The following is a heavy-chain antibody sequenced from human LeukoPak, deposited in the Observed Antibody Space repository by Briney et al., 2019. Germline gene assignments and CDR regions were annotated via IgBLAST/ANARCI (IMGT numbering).Heavy chain of an antibody. CDR2: IYHSGST. J-gene: IGHJ3*02. CDR3: ARRRVTDYSYAFDI. Sequence: SETLSLTCAVSGYSISSGYYWGWIRQPPGKGLEWIGSIYHSGSTYYNPSLKSRVTISVDTFKNQFSLKLSPVTAADTAVYYCARRRVTDYSYAFDIWGQGTMVTVSS. CDR1: GYSISSGYY. V-gene: IGHV4-38-2*01. D-gene: IGHD2-21*02.